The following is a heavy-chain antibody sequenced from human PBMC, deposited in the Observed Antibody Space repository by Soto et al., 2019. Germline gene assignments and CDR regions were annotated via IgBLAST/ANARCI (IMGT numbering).Heavy chain of an antibody. CDR1: GYTFTSYG. V-gene: IGHV1-2*04. CDR2: INPNSGGT. J-gene: IGHJ6*02. CDR3: ARDRGAVAGTSFLGYYYYGMDV. D-gene: IGHD6-19*01. Sequence: GASVKVSCKASGYTFTSYGISWVRQAPGQGLEWMGWINPNSGGTNYAQKFQGWVTMTRDTSISTAYMELSRLRSDDTAVYYCARDRGAVAGTSFLGYYYYGMDVWGQGTTVTVSS.